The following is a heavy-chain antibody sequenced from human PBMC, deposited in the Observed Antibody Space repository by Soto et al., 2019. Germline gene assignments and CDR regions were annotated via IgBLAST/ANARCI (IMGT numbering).Heavy chain of an antibody. CDR3: ARVQQSYDFWSGSHGFDY. J-gene: IGHJ4*02. CDR1: GYSISSGYY. CDR2: IYHSGST. V-gene: IGHV4-38-2*01. Sequence: KPSETLSLTCGVSGYSISSGYYWGWIRQPPGKGLEWIGSIYHSGSTYYNPSLKSRVTISVDTSKNQFSLKLSSVTAADTAVYYCARVQQSYDFWSGSHGFDYWGQGTLVTVSS. D-gene: IGHD3-3*01.